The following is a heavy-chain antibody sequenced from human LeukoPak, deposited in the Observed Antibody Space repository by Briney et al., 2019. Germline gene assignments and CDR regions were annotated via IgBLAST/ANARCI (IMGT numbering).Heavy chain of an antibody. CDR1: GGTFSSYA. V-gene: IGHV1-69*04. J-gene: IGHJ6*02. Sequence: SVKVSCKASGGTFSSYAISWVRQAPGQGLEWMGRIIPILGIANYAQKFQGRVTITADKSTSTAYMELSSLRSEDTAVYYCARDSNIVATIDYYYGIDVWGQGTTVTVSS. D-gene: IGHD5-12*01. CDR2: IIPILGIA. CDR3: ARDSNIVATIDYYYGIDV.